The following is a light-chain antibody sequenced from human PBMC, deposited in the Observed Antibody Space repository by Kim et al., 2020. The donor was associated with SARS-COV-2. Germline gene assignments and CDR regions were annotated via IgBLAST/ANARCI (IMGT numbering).Light chain of an antibody. CDR3: QQYGSSPLT. Sequence: SAGERATLSCRASQSVSSTYLAWHQQKLGQAPRVLIYGVSKRATGIPDRFTGSGSGTDFTLTISRLEPEDFAVYYCQQYGSSPLTFGGGTKVDIK. CDR2: GVS. CDR1: QSVSSTY. J-gene: IGKJ4*01. V-gene: IGKV3-20*01.